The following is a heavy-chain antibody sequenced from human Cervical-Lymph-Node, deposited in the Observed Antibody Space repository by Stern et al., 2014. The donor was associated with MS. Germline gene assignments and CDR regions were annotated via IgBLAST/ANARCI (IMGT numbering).Heavy chain of an antibody. CDR3: ARDEGADY. Sequence: VQLVQSGAEVKKPGASVKVSCMASGYSFTSYFINWVRHAPGQGLEWMGIINPSAGNTNYAQKFQGRVVMTSDTSTGTVYMELSSLRSEDTAVYYCARDEGADYWGQGTLVTVSS. CDR2: INPSAGNT. CDR1: GYSFTSYF. J-gene: IGHJ4*02. V-gene: IGHV1-46*01.